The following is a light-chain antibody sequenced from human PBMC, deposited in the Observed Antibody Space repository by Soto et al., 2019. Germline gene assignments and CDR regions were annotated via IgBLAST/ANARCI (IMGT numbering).Light chain of an antibody. V-gene: IGKV1-39*01. CDR1: QSISRY. Sequence: DIPMTQSPSSLSASVGDRVTITCRASQSISRYLNWYQQKPGKAPKLLIYGASSLQSGVPPRFSGSGSGTDFTLTISSLQPEDFATYYCQQSYSTPLFGPGTKVDIK. CDR3: QQSYSTPL. CDR2: GAS. J-gene: IGKJ3*01.